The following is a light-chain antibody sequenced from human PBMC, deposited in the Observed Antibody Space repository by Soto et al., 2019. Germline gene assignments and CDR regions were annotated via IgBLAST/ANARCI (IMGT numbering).Light chain of an antibody. J-gene: IGLJ7*01. Sequence: QSALTQPRSVSGSPGQSVTISCTGTSSDVGGYNYVSWYQQHPGKAPKLMLYDVSKRPSGVPDRFSGSQSGTSASLAISGLQSDDEADYYCAAWDDSLKAIFGGGTQLTVL. V-gene: IGLV2-11*01. CDR2: DVS. CDR3: AAWDDSLKAI. CDR1: SSDVGGYNY.